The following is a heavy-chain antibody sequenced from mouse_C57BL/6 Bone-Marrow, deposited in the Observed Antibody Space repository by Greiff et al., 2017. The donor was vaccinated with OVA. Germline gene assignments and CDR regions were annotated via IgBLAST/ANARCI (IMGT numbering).Heavy chain of an antibody. Sequence: EVQVVESGGGLVQPGGSMKLSCVASGFTFSNYWMNWVRQSPEKGLEWVAQIRLKSDNYATHYAESVKGRFTISRDDSKSSVYLQMNNLRAEDTGIYYCTGGLLPLYAMDYWGQGTSVTVSS. CDR1: GFTFSNYW. D-gene: IGHD2-3*01. CDR2: IRLKSDNYAT. CDR3: TGGLLPLYAMDY. J-gene: IGHJ4*01. V-gene: IGHV6-3*01.